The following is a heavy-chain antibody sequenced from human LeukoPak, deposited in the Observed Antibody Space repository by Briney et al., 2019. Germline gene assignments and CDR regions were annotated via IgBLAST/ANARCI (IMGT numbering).Heavy chain of an antibody. V-gene: IGHV4-30-2*01. D-gene: IGHD1-14*01. Sequence: PSETLSLTCTVSGGSISSGGYYWSWIRQPPGKGLEWIGYIYHSGSTYYSPSLMSRVTISVDTSKNQFSLKVTSVTAADTAVYFCARKPAAQTFDYWGQGTLVTVSS. CDR3: ARKPAAQTFDY. CDR1: GGSISSGGYY. CDR2: IYHSGST. J-gene: IGHJ4*02.